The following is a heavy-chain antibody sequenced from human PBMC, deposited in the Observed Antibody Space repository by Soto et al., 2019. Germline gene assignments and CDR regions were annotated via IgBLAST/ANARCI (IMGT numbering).Heavy chain of an antibody. Sequence: QVQLQESGPGLVKPSQTLSLTCTVSGGSISSGGYYWSWIRQHPGKGLEWIGYIYYSGSTYYNPSLKSRVTIPVDTSKNQFSLKLSSVPAAGTAVYYCATTVTTSFALLSYFGYWGQGSLVTVSS. V-gene: IGHV4-31*03. J-gene: IGHJ4*02. CDR1: GGSISSGGYY. CDR3: ATTVTTSFALLSYFGY. D-gene: IGHD4-4*01. CDR2: IYYSGST.